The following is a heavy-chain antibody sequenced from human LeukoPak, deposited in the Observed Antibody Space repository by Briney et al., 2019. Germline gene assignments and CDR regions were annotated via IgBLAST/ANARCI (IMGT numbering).Heavy chain of an antibody. CDR2: IWFDGRKI. CDR1: GFTFSHYG. Sequence: GGSLRLSCAASGFTFSHYGMHGVRQAPGMGLEWVAVIWFDGRKIHYPDSVKGRFTISRDNSKNTLYLQMNSLRAEDTAVYYCAKARSGWEYFQHWGQGTLVTVSS. D-gene: IGHD6-19*01. CDR3: AKARSGWEYFQH. J-gene: IGHJ1*01. V-gene: IGHV3-33*06.